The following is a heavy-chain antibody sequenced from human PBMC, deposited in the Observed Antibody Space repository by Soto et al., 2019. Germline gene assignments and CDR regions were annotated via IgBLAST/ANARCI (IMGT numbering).Heavy chain of an antibody. CDR2: LLRSGSTT. D-gene: IGHD4-17*01. Sequence: PGGSLRLSCAASGFTFSNYAMTWARQAPGKGLEWVSSLLRSGSTTYYADSVKGRFTVSSDKSANSLYLQMDNLRAEDTAIYYCAKDAVSGDGVWLLDSWGQGTVVTVS. V-gene: IGHV3-23*01. CDR3: AKDAVSGDGVWLLDS. J-gene: IGHJ5*02. CDR1: GFTFSNYA.